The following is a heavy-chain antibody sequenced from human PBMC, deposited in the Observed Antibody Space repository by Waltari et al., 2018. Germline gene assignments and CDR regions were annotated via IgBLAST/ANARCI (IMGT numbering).Heavy chain of an antibody. Sequence: VQLQESGPGLVKPSGTLSLACAVSGGSISTTNCCSWVRQSPGKGLEWIGEVCHSGSTSYKPSLRSRVSISLEKSKNQFSLNLSSVTAADTAIYYCAMWQLPLRNFASWGQGTLVTVSS. J-gene: IGHJ4*02. CDR2: VCHSGST. D-gene: IGHD1-7*01. CDR1: GGSISTTNC. CDR3: AMWQLPLRNFAS. V-gene: IGHV4-4*02.